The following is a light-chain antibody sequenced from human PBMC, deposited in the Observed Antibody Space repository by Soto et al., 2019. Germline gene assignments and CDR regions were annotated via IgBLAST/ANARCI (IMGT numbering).Light chain of an antibody. V-gene: IGLV1-44*01. Sequence: QSMLTQPPSASGTPGQRVIISCSGSTSNIGSNTVNWYQQLPATAPKLLIYRDNQRPSGVPDRFSGSKSGTSAYLAISGLQSEDESDYYCSTWDDSLNSVLFGGGTKLTVL. CDR1: TSNIGSNT. J-gene: IGLJ2*01. CDR3: STWDDSLNSVL. CDR2: RDN.